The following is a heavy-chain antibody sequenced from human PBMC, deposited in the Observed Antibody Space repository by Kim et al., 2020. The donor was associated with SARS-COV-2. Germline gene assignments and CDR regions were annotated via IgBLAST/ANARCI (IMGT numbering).Heavy chain of an antibody. V-gene: IGHV3-7*01. CDR2: INHDGSEK. CDR3: ARRNYYSGDY. Sequence: GGSLRLSCVGSGLPFSNAWMSWVRQAPGKGLEWVANINHDGSEKYHVDSVKGRFTISRDNARNSLFLQMNSLRAEDTAVYYCARRNYYSGDYWGQGTLVTVSS. D-gene: IGHD3-10*01. CDR1: GLPFSNAW. J-gene: IGHJ4*02.